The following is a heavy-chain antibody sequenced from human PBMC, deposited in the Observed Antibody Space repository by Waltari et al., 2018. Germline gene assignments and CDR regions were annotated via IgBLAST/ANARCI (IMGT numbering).Heavy chain of an antibody. CDR2: IYYSGST. J-gene: IGHJ6*02. CDR1: GGSISSHY. D-gene: IGHD3-3*01. CDR3: ATQAIFGVRYYYYGMDV. Sequence: QVQLQESGPGLVKPSETLSLTCTVSGGSISSHYWSWIRQPPGKGLEWIGYIYYSGSTNCNPSLKSRVTISVDTSKNQFSLKLSSVTAADTAVYYCATQAIFGVRYYYYGMDVWGQGTTVTVSS. V-gene: IGHV4-59*11.